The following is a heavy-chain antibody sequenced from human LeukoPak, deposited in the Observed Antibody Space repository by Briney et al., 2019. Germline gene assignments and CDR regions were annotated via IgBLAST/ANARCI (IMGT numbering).Heavy chain of an antibody. CDR2: MYYSVST. V-gene: IGHV4-59*01. CDR3: ARDRRESTKPNDAFDI. D-gene: IGHD1-1*01. CDR1: GGSISSYY. J-gene: IGHJ3*02. Sequence: SDTLSLTCRASGGSISSYYWSWIRQPPGKGLEWIGYMYYSVSTHNNPSLERRVTISIDTSKKQSSLKLTSVTAADTAVYYCARDRRESTKPNDAFDIWGQGTLVTVSS.